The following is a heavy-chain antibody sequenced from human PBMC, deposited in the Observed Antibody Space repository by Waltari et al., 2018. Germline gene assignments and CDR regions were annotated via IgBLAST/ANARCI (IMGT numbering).Heavy chain of an antibody. CDR3: ASSPKEGY. J-gene: IGHJ4*02. V-gene: IGHV3-53*01. CDR1: AFTVNNNY. CDR2: IFSGGNT. Sequence: EVQLVESGGGLIQPGGSLRVSCAASAFTVNNNYMIWVRQAPGKGREWVSLIFSGGNTFYADSGRGRFTIARDRSKNTLYLQMNSLRTEDTAVYYCASSPKEGYWGQGTLVTVSS.